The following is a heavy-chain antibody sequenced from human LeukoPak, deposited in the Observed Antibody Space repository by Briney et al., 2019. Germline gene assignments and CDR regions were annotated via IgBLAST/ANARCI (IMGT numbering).Heavy chain of an antibody. D-gene: IGHD3-10*01. CDR3: AKGQFGEAEAAYY. J-gene: IGHJ4*02. CDR2: ISYDGSNK. V-gene: IGHV3-30*18. Sequence: PGGSLRLSCAASGFTFSSYGMHWVRQAPGKGLEWVAVISYDGSNKYYADSVKGRFTISRDNSKNTLYLQMNRLRAEDTAVYYCAKGQFGEAEAAYYGGEGTLVTVS. CDR1: GFTFSSYG.